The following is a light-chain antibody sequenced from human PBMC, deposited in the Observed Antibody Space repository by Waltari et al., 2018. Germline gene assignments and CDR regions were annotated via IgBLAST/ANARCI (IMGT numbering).Light chain of an antibody. J-gene: IGLJ2*01. CDR2: DVP. CDR3: CSYAGFSTVV. Sequence: QSALTQPASVSGSPGQSITISCTGTSSDIGSYNLVSWYQQHPGKAPKLMVYDVPKRPSGISGRFSGSKSGITASLTISGLQAEDEADYYCCSYAGFSTVVFGGGTKLTVL. CDR1: SSDIGSYNL. V-gene: IGLV2-23*02.